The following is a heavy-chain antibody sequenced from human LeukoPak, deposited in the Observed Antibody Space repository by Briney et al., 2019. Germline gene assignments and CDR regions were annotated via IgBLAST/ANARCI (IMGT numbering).Heavy chain of an antibody. V-gene: IGHV3-33*06. D-gene: IGHD3-10*01. J-gene: IGHJ4*02. CDR3: AKQTITMVRGVVGEGLDY. CDR2: IWYDGSNK. Sequence: GGSLRFSCAASGFTFSSYGMHWVRQAPGKGLEWVAVIWYDGSNKYYADSVKGRFTISRDNSKNTLYLQMNSLRAEDTAVYYCAKQTITMVRGVVGEGLDYWGQGTLVTVSS. CDR1: GFTFSSYG.